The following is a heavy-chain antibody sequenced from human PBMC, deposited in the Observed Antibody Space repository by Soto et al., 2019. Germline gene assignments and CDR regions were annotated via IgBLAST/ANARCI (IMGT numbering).Heavy chain of an antibody. CDR2: MNPHSGNT. J-gene: IGHJ4*02. V-gene: IGHV1-8*01. CDR3: ATEGVYDILTGI. CDR1: GYTFTSYD. Sequence: QVQLVQSGAEVKKPGASVKVSCKASGYTFTSYDINWVRQATGQGLEWMGWMNPHSGNTGYAQKFQGRVTMTRTTAISPAYMALSSLRSEDTAVYYCATEGVYDILTGIWGQGTLVTVSS. D-gene: IGHD3-9*01.